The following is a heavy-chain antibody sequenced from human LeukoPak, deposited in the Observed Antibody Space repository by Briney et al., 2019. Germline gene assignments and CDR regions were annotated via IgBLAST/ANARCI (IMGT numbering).Heavy chain of an antibody. D-gene: IGHD2-15*01. CDR1: GFTFSSYD. Sequence: GGSLRLSCAASGFTFSSYDMHWVRQAPGKGLEWVTVISYDGSNKYYGDSVKGRFTISRDNSKNTLYLKMNSLRAEDTAVYYCARDQCSGANCQVALDYWGQGTLVTVSS. CDR3: ARDQCSGANCQVALDY. J-gene: IGHJ4*02. CDR2: ISYDGSNK. V-gene: IGHV3-30*03.